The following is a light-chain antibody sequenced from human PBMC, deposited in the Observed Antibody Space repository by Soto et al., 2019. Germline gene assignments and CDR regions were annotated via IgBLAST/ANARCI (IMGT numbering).Light chain of an antibody. CDR3: QSYDNTLGGAV. Sequence: QSVLTQPPSVSGAPGQRVTISCSGSSSNIGAGFGVHWYQQFPGTAPKLLIYGNNNRPSGVPDRFSGSKSGTSASLAITGLQAEDEAEYHCQSYDNTLGGAVFGGGTQLTVL. J-gene: IGLJ7*01. CDR1: SSNIGAGFG. V-gene: IGLV1-40*01. CDR2: GNN.